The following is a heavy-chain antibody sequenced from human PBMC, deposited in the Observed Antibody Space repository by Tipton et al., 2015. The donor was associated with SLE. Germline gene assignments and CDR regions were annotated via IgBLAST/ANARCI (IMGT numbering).Heavy chain of an antibody. Sequence: TLSLTCAVSGGSINSYNWWTWVRQPPGKGLEWIGEIYHSGSTYYNPSLKSRVTISVDKSKNQFSLKLGSVTVADTAVYYCAKDYNHDNADYNWGQGTLVIVSS. D-gene: IGHD4-17*01. J-gene: IGHJ4*02. CDR3: AKDYNHDNADYN. CDR1: GGSINSYNW. CDR2: IYHSGST. V-gene: IGHV4-4*02.